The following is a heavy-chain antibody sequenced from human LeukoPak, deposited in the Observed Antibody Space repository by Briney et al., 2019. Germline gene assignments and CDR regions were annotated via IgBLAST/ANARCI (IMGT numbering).Heavy chain of an antibody. CDR3: ARVLYSSGWYDGDY. CDR1: GYTFSGYY. D-gene: IGHD6-19*01. CDR2: INPKNAGT. Sequence: ASVKVSCKASGYTFSGYYIHWVRQAPGQGLEWMGWINPKNAGTNYAQKFQGRVTMTRDTSISTAYMELSRLRSDDTAVYYCARVLYSSGWYDGDYWGQGTLVTVSS. J-gene: IGHJ4*02. V-gene: IGHV1-2*02.